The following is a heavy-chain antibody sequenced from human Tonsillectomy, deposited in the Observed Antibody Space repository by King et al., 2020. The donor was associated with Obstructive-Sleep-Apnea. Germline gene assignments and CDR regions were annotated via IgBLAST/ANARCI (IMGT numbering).Heavy chain of an antibody. D-gene: IGHD1-26*01. J-gene: IGHJ6*02. CDR1: GFTFSSYD. CDR2: IGTAGDT. V-gene: IGHV3-13*01. CDR3: ARMSIVGATTYYYYGMDV. Sequence: DVQLVESGGGLVQPGGSLRLSCAASGFTFSSYDMHWVRQATGKGLEWFSAIGTAGDTYYPGSVKGRVTISRENAKNSLYLQMNSLRAGDTAVYYCARMSIVGATTYYYYGMDVWGQGTTVTVSS.